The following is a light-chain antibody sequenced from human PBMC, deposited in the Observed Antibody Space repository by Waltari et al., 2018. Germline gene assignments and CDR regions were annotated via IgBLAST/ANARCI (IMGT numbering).Light chain of an antibody. J-gene: IGLJ3*02. Sequence: QSALTQPASVSGSPGQSITISCTGTSSAVGGYNYVSWYQQHPVKVPKLLLFDVSNRPSGVSNRFSGSKSGNTASLTISGLQAEDESDYYCCSVTSRSTWVFGGGTKLTVL. V-gene: IGLV2-14*01. CDR1: SSAVGGYNY. CDR3: CSVTSRSTWV. CDR2: DVS.